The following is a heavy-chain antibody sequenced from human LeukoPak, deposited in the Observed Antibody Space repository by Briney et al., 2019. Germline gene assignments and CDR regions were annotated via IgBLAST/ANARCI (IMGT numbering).Heavy chain of an antibody. CDR2: IYPGDSDT. Sequence: GESLKISCKGSGYSFTSYWIGWVRQMPGKGLEWMGIIYPGDSDTRYSPSFQGQVTISADKSISTAYLQWSSLKASDTAMYYCARLLVAAAGIAGTPPPEYYFDYWGQGTLVTVSS. V-gene: IGHV5-51*01. CDR3: ARLLVAAAGIAGTPPPEYYFDY. J-gene: IGHJ4*02. D-gene: IGHD6-13*01. CDR1: GYSFTSYW.